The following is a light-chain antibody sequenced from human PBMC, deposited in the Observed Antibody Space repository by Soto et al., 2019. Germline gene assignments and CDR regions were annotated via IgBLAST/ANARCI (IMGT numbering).Light chain of an antibody. V-gene: IGKV1-5*01. Sequence: DIQMTQSPSTLSASVGDRVTITCRASQSISRYLAWYQQKPGKAPNLLIYDASTLESGVLSRFSGSGSGTEFTLAINSLQPDDFVTYYCQQYHSYSPLTFGGGTKVEIK. J-gene: IGKJ4*01. CDR3: QQYHSYSPLT. CDR1: QSISRY. CDR2: DAS.